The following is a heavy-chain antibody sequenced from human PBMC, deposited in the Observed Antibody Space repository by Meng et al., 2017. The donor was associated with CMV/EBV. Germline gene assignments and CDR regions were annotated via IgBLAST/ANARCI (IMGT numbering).Heavy chain of an antibody. J-gene: IGHJ4*02. CDR1: VYTFTSYY. V-gene: IGHV1-46*01. Sequence: ASVQVSCKASVYTFTSYYVHWVRQAPGQGLEWMGIINPDGGKTTYAQKIQGRVAMTRDTSTSTVYMDLSSLIAEDTAVYYCARDPYGAGSSALDHWGQGTLVTVSS. D-gene: IGHD3-10*01. CDR3: ARDPYGAGSSALDH. CDR2: INPDGGKT.